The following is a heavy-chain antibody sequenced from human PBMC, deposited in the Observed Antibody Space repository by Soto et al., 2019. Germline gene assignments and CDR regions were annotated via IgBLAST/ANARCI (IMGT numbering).Heavy chain of an antibody. V-gene: IGHV1-8*01. CDR2: MNPNSGYT. CDR3: ARERTGTTSMDV. J-gene: IGHJ6*02. CDR1: GYTFTSYD. D-gene: IGHD1-1*01. Sequence: QVQLVQSGAEVKKPGASVKVSCKASGYTFTSYDINLVRQATGQGLEWMGWMNPNSGYTDYPHQLPGRVTMTRNHTISTAYMELSSLRSVAPAVYYCARERTGTTSMDVWGQGTTVTVYS.